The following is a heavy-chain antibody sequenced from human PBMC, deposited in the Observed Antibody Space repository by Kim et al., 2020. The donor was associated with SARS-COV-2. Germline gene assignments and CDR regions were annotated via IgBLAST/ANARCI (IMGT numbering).Heavy chain of an antibody. CDR3: ASAYGGQPPDY. D-gene: IGHD4-17*01. V-gene: IGHV3-9*01. Sequence: GGSLRLSCAASGFTFGDYAMHWVRQAPGKGLEWVSGITWNSDSIDYAESVKGRFTISSDNDKNSLCLQMNRQRAEDTALDYCASAYGGQPPDYWGQGTLVTVSS. CDR2: ITWNSDSI. J-gene: IGHJ4*02. CDR1: GFTFGDYA.